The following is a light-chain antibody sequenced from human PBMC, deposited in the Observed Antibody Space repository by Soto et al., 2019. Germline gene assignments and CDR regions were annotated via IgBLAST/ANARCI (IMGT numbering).Light chain of an antibody. CDR3: TSYTRGDIGI. V-gene: IGLV2-14*01. Sequence: QSALTQPASVSGSPGQSITISGTGTSSDVGGYDFVSWYQQRPGEAPKLVIYDVTNRPSGVSNRFSGSKSGNTASLTISGLQAEDEADYYCTSYTRGDIGIFGGGTKLTVL. CDR1: SSDVGGYDF. J-gene: IGLJ2*01. CDR2: DVT.